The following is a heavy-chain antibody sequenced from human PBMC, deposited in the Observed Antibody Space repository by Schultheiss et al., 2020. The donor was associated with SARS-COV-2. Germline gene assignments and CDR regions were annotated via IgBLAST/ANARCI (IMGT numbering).Heavy chain of an antibody. D-gene: IGHD4-17*01. CDR1: GGSFSGYY. J-gene: IGHJ4*02. V-gene: IGHV4-34*01. Sequence: SETLSLTCAVSGGSFSGYYWSWIRQPPGKGLEWIGEINHSGSTNYNPSLKSRVTISRDTSKKQFSLRLSSVTAADTAVYYCATGGSTVTGTFDYWGQGTLVTVSS. CDR3: ATGGSTVTGTFDY. CDR2: INHSGST.